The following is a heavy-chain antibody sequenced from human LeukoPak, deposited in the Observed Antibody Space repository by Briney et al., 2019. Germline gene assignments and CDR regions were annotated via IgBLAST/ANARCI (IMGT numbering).Heavy chain of an antibody. CDR2: IWYDGSNK. Sequence: GGSLRLSCAASGFTFSSYGMHWVRQAPGKGLEWVAVIWYDGSNKYYADSVKGRFTISRDNSKNPLYLQMKGLGAEDRAVYYCARAGKIAVAGRLGGANWFDPWGQGPLVTVSS. V-gene: IGHV3-33*01. J-gene: IGHJ5*02. CDR3: ARAGKIAVAGRLGGANWFDP. D-gene: IGHD6-19*01. CDR1: GFTFSSYG.